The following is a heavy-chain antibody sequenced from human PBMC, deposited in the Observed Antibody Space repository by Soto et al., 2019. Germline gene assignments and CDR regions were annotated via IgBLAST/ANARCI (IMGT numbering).Heavy chain of an antibody. CDR3: ARGATVTFPGMDV. CDR1: GYTFTSYA. D-gene: IGHD4-4*01. Sequence: GXSGKVSCNASGYTFTSYAMHWVRQAPGQRLECMGWINSGNGNTKYSQKFQGRVTITRDTSASTAYMELSSLRSEDTAVYYCARGATVTFPGMDVWGQGTTVTVSS. CDR2: INSGNGNT. J-gene: IGHJ6*02. V-gene: IGHV1-3*01.